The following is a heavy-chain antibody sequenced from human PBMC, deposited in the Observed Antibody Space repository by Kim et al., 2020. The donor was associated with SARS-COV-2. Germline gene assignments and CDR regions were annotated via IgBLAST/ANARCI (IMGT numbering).Heavy chain of an antibody. CDR2: IYPGDSDT. CDR3: ARHGGTGSYYFGMEV. V-gene: IGHV5-51*01. Sequence: GESLKISCKGSGYSFSNYWSGWVRQMPGKGLEWMGLIYPGDSDTRYSPSFQGQVTISADKSISTAFLQWSSLEASDTAMYYCARHGGTGSYYFGMEVWGQGTTVTVSS. J-gene: IGHJ6*02. D-gene: IGHD3-16*01. CDR1: GYSFSNYW.